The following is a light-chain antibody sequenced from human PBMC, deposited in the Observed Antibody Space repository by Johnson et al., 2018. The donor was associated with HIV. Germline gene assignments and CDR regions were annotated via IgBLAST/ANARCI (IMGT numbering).Light chain of an antibody. V-gene: IGLV1-51*01. Sequence: HSVLTQPPSVSAAPGQKVTISCFGSDSNIGNNYVSWYQQLPGTAPKLLIYDNNKRPSGIPDRFSGSKSGTSATLGITGLQTGDEGDYYCGTWDKSLNTGAVFGTGTKVTVL. CDR1: DSNIGNNY. J-gene: IGLJ1*01. CDR3: GTWDKSLNTGAV. CDR2: DNN.